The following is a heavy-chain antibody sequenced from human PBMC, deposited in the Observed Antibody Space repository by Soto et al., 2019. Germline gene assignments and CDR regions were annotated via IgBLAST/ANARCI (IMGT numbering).Heavy chain of an antibody. CDR3: ARVVSSGSSHYYYYGMDV. D-gene: IGHD6-19*01. V-gene: IGHV6-1*01. CDR2: TYYRSKWYN. Sequence: PSRTLSLTCAISVDSVSSNSAAWNWIRQSPSRGLEWLGRTYYRSKWYNDYAVSVKSRITINPDTSKNQFSLQLNSVTPEDTAVYYCARVVSSGSSHYYYYGMDVWGQGTTVTVSS. CDR1: VDSVSSNSAA. J-gene: IGHJ6*02.